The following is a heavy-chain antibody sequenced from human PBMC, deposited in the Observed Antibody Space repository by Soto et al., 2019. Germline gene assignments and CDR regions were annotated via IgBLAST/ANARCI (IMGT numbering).Heavy chain of an antibody. CDR1: GFSLSSYW. V-gene: IGHV3-74*01. CDR3: AREKAVAGTIFDY. J-gene: IGHJ4*02. Sequence: GGSLRLSCAVSGFSLSSYWMHWVRQAPGKGLVWVSRIQSDGSSTNYADSVKGRFTISRDNAKNTLYLQMDSLRVEDTAVYYCAREKAVAGTIFDYWGQGA. CDR2: IQSDGSST. D-gene: IGHD6-19*01.